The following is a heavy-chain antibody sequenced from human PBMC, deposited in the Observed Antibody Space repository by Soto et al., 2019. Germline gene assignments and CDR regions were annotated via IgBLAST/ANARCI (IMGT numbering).Heavy chain of an antibody. V-gene: IGHV3-30*03. CDR3: TGEVASGY. CDR1: GFTFSSYG. D-gene: IGHD2-8*02. CDR2: IAKDGSVK. J-gene: IGHJ4*02. Sequence: QVQLVESGGGVVQPGRSLRLSCAASGFTFSSYGMHSVSQAPGKGLEWVAVIAKDGSVKYYADSVKGRFTISRDNSKNTLYVQMDSLGAEGTAAYYCTGEVASGYWGQGTLVTVSS.